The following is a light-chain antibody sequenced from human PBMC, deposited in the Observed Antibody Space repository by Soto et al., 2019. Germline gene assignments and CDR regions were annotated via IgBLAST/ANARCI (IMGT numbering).Light chain of an antibody. Sequence: ALTQPASVSGSPGQSITISCSGTTGDVGGYNYVSWYQQHPGKAPRLLIYEVFKRPSGVSDRFSGSKSGNSASLTIARLQAEDEADYYCFSYTTRSTRVFGTGTKVTVL. CDR3: FSYTTRSTRV. J-gene: IGLJ1*01. CDR2: EVF. V-gene: IGLV2-14*03. CDR1: TGDVGGYNY.